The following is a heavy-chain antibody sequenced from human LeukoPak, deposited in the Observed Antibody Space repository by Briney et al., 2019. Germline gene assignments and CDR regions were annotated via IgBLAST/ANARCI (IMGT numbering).Heavy chain of an antibody. Sequence: GSLRLSCAASGFTVSSNYMSWVRQAPGKGLEWVSVIYSGGSTYYADSVKGRFTISRDNSKNTLYLQMNSLRAEDTAVYYCARNDYGDYVFDYWGQGTLVTVSS. V-gene: IGHV3-53*01. CDR1: GFTVSSNY. J-gene: IGHJ4*02. D-gene: IGHD4-17*01. CDR2: IYSGGST. CDR3: ARNDYGDYVFDY.